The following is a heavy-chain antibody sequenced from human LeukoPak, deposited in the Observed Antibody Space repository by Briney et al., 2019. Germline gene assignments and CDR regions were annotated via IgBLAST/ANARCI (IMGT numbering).Heavy chain of an antibody. CDR2: ISYDGSNK. Sequence: PGGSLRLSCAASGFTFSSYAMHWVRQAPGKGLEWVAVISYDGSNKYYADSVKGRFTISRDNSKNTLYLQMNSLGAEDTAVYYCARDSAAVAGYYYYYGMDVWGQGTTVTVSS. J-gene: IGHJ6*02. CDR3: ARDSAAVAGYYYYYGMDV. CDR1: GFTFSSYA. D-gene: IGHD6-19*01. V-gene: IGHV3-30-3*01.